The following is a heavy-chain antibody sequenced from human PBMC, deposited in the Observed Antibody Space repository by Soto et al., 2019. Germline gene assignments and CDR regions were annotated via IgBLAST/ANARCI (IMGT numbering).Heavy chain of an antibody. J-gene: IGHJ4*02. CDR3: ATGTMTDRDY. D-gene: IGHD3-22*01. CDR1: GFTFSSYA. CDR2: ISYDGSNK. V-gene: IGHV3-30-3*01. Sequence: GGSLRLSCAASGFTFSSYAMHWVRQAPGKGLEWVAVISYDGSNKYYADSVKGRFTISRDNSKNTLYLQMNSLRAEDTAVYYCATGTMTDRDYWGQGTLVTVSS.